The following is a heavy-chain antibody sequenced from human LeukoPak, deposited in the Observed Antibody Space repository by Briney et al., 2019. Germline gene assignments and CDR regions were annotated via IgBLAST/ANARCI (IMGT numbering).Heavy chain of an antibody. Sequence: GGSLRLSCAASGFTVSSNYMSWVRQAPGKGLEWVSVIYSGGSTYYADSVKGRFTISRDNSKNTLYLQMNSLRAEDTAVYYCARDSRISAPGYWGQGTLVTVSS. V-gene: IGHV3-53*01. CDR2: IYSGGST. D-gene: IGHD2/OR15-2a*01. CDR3: ARDSRISAPGY. J-gene: IGHJ4*02. CDR1: GFTVSSNY.